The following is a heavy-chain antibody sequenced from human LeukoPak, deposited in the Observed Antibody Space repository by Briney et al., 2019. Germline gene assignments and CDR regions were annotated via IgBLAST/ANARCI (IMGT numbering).Heavy chain of an antibody. J-gene: IGHJ4*02. Sequence: QPGGSLRLSCAASGFTFNNFAIHWVRQAPGKGPEWVAVIHSDARSKYYADSLKGRFTISRDNSKNTLYLQMNSLRSEDTALYYCAKDLDGSYCVDFWGQGTPVTVSS. V-gene: IGHV3-30*02. CDR2: IHSDARSK. CDR3: AKDLDGSYCVDF. CDR1: GFTFNNFA. D-gene: IGHD1-26*01.